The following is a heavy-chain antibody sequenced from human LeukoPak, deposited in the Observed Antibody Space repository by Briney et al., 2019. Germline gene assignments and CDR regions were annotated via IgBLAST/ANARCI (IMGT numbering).Heavy chain of an antibody. CDR3: AREATVTTSQDYYYMDV. CDR2: INPNSGGT. D-gene: IGHD4-17*01. J-gene: IGHJ6*03. V-gene: IGHV1-2*02. Sequence: ASVKVSCKASGYTFTGYYMHWVRQAPGQGLEWMGWINPNSGGTSYAQKFQGRVTMTRDTSISTAYMELSGLRSDDTAVYYCAREATVTTSQDYYYMDVWGKGTTVTISS. CDR1: GYTFTGYY.